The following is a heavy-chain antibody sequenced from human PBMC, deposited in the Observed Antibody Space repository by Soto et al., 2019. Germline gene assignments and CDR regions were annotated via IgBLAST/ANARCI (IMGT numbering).Heavy chain of an antibody. J-gene: IGHJ3*02. CDR2: ISPIFGTA. V-gene: IGHV1-69*01. CDR1: GGTFSSYA. CDR3: ARRVLLGRDRDAFDI. D-gene: IGHD2-15*01. Sequence: QVQLVQSGAEVKKAGSSVKVSCKASGGTFSSYAISWVRQAPGQGLEWMGGISPIFGTANYAQKFQGRVTITAAESTSTAYMELRSLRSEDTAVYYCARRVLLGRDRDAFDIWGQGTMVTVSS.